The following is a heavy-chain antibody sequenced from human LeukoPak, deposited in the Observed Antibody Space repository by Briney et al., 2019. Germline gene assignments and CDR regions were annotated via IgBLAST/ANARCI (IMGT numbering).Heavy chain of an antibody. D-gene: IGHD1-1*01. CDR3: ARDPQVQLERRSTNWFDP. V-gene: IGHV1-18*01. CDR1: GYTFTNYG. J-gene: IGHJ5*02. Sequence: GASVKVSCKASGYTFTNYGISWVRQAPGQGLEWMGWISPNNGNTNYPQKVQGRVTMTTDTSTNTAYMELRSLRSDDTAVYYCARDPQVQLERRSTNWFDPWGQGTLVTVSS. CDR2: ISPNNGNT.